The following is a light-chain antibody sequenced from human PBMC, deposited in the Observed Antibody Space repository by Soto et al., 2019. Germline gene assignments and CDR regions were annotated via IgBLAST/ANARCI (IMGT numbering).Light chain of an antibody. J-gene: IGLJ1*01. CDR2: EVT. CDR3: SSYGGCDNNYV. CDR1: SRDVGPYKY. Sequence: QSVLTQPPSASGSLGQSVTISCTGTSRDVGPYKYVSWYQQYPGKAPKHIIYEVTKRPSGVPDRFSGSKSGNTASLTVSGLQADDEADYYCSSYGGCDNNYVFGTGTKVTVL. V-gene: IGLV2-8*01.